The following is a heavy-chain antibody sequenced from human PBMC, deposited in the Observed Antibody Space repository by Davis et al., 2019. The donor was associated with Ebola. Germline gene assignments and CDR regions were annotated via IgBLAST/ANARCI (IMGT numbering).Heavy chain of an antibody. J-gene: IGHJ4*02. V-gene: IGHV4-31*03. CDR1: GGSISSGGYY. D-gene: IGHD1-14*01. Sequence: PSETLSLTCTVSGGSISSGGYYWSWIRQHPGKGLEWIGYIYYSGSTYYNPSLKSRVTISVDTSKNQFSLKLSSVTAADTAVYYCASRNLVDAPEPEYYFDYWGQGTLVTVSS. CDR2: IYYSGST. CDR3: ASRNLVDAPEPEYYFDY.